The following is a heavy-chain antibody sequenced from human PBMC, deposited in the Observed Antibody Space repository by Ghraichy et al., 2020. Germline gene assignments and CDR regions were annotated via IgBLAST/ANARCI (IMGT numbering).Heavy chain of an antibody. CDR1: GFTFSSFT. Sequence: GGSLRLSCAASGFTFSSFTMSWFRQAPGKGLEWVSSISSSSSDIYYADSVKGRFTISRDNAKNSLYLQMNGLSAEDTAVYFASYIYWGQGILVTVSS. V-gene: IGHV3-21*01. CDR2: ISSSSSDI. CDR3: SYIY. J-gene: IGHJ4*02. D-gene: IGHD1-26*01.